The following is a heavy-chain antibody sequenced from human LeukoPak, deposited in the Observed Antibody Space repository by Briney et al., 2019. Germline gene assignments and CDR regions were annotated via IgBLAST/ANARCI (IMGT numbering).Heavy chain of an antibody. J-gene: IGHJ4*02. CDR2: VSYTGNTA. CDR1: GFTFSNYD. CDR3: AKSTVMTTVVTPAFDY. V-gene: IGHV3-23*01. D-gene: IGHD4-23*01. Sequence: GGSLRLSCAASGFTFSNYDMSWVRQAPGKGLEWVSAVSYTGNTAYYADSVKGRFTISRDNSKNTLYLQMNGLRGEDTAVYYWAKSTVMTTVVTPAFDYWGRGALVTVSS.